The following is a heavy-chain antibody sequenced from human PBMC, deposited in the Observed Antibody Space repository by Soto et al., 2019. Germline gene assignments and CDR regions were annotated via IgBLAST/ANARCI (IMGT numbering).Heavy chain of an antibody. CDR2: ISWNSGTI. CDR1: GFIFDDYA. CDR3: TKGRSTSCFAPVDC. V-gene: IGHV3-9*01. D-gene: IGHD2-2*01. J-gene: IGHJ4*02. Sequence: EVQLEESGGGLVQPGRSLRLSCAASGFIFDDYAMHWVRQVQGKGLEWVSRISWNSGTIVYADSVKGRFTISRDNAKTSLYLQMNSMITMDTAFYYCTKGRSTSCFAPVDCWGQGTLVSVSS.